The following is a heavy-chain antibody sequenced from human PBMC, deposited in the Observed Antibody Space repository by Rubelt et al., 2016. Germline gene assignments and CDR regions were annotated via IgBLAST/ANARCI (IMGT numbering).Heavy chain of an antibody. D-gene: IGHD2-21*02. J-gene: IGHJ3*02. Sequence: SIYHSGSTYYNPSLKSRVTISVVTSKNQFSLKLSSVTAADTAVYYCAREVYCGGDCYSEDAFDIWGQGTMVTVSS. CDR3: AREVYCGGDCYSEDAFDI. V-gene: IGHV4-38-2*02. CDR2: IYHSGST.